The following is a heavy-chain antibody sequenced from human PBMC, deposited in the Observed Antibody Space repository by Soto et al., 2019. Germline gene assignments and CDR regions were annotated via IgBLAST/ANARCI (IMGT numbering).Heavy chain of an antibody. Sequence: EVQLVESGGGLVKPGGSLRLSCAASGFTFSSYSMNWVRQAPGKGLEWVSSISSSSSYIYYADSVKGRFTISRDNAKNSLYLQMNSLRAEDTAVYYCARGGNNWNYVLYGGQGTLVTVSS. D-gene: IGHD1-7*01. CDR1: GFTFSSYS. CDR3: ARGGNNWNYVLY. V-gene: IGHV3-21*01. CDR2: ISSSSSYI. J-gene: IGHJ4*02.